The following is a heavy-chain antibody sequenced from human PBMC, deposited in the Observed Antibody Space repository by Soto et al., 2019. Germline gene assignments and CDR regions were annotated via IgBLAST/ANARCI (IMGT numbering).Heavy chain of an antibody. V-gene: IGHV1-2*04. CDR1: GYTFTGYY. CDR2: INPNSGGT. J-gene: IGHJ6*02. CDR3: ARDCITMVRADPPYGMDV. D-gene: IGHD3-10*01. Sequence: ASVRVSCKASGYTFTGYYMHWVRQAPGQGLEWMGWINPNSGGTNYAQKFQGWVTMTRDTSISTAYMELSRLRSDDTAVYYCARDCITMVRADPPYGMDVWGQGTTVTVSS.